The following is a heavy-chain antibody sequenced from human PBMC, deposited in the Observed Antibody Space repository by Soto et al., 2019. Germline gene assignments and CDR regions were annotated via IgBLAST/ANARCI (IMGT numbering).Heavy chain of an antibody. CDR2: IYHSGST. Sequence: QLQLQESGSGLVKPSQTLSLTCTVSGGSVSSSNYSWSWIRQPPGKGLEWIGYIYHSGSTYYNPSLKSRVTISIDRSKNHSSLKLSSVTAADTAVYYCARGQRREDWFDPWGQGTLVTVSS. J-gene: IGHJ5*02. D-gene: IGHD1-26*01. CDR3: ARGQRREDWFDP. V-gene: IGHV4-30-2*01. CDR1: GGSVSSSNYS.